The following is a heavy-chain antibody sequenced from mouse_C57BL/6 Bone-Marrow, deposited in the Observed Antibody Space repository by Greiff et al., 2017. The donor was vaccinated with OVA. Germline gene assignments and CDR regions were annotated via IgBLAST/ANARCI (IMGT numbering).Heavy chain of an antibody. CDR2: IDPSDSYT. V-gene: IGHV1-69*01. Sequence: QVQLQQPGAELVMPGASVKLSCKASGYTFTSYWMHWVKQRPGQGLEWIGEIDPSDSYTNYNQKFKGKSTLTVDKSSSTAYMQLSSLTSEDSAVYYCARLGSNYEMDYWGQGTSVTVSS. CDR1: GYTFTSYW. CDR3: ARLGSNYEMDY. D-gene: IGHD2-5*01. J-gene: IGHJ4*01.